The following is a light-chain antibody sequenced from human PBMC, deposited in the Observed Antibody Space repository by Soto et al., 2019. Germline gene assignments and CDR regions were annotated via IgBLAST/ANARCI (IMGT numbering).Light chain of an antibody. CDR3: QQYNNWHPIT. CDR1: QSVSSK. J-gene: IGKJ5*01. V-gene: IGKV3-15*01. CDR2: GAS. Sequence: EIVITQSPATLSVSPGESATLSCRASQSVSSKLAWYQQKPGQAPSLLIYGASTRANGIPARFSGSGSGTEFTLTVSSLQSEDFAVYYCQQYNNWHPITFGQGTRLEI.